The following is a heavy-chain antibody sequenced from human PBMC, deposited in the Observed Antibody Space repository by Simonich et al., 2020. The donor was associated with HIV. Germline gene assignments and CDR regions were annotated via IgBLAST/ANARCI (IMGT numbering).Heavy chain of an antibody. CDR3: ARLTAGGLGEYFQH. Sequence: QVQLQQWGAGLLKPSETLSLTCAVYGGSFSGYYWSWIRQPPGKGLELVGEINHSGSNNYNPSLKSRVTISVDTSKNQFSLKLSSVTAADTAVYYCARLTAGGLGEYFQHWGQGTLVTVSS. D-gene: IGHD6-13*01. CDR1: GGSFSGYY. CDR2: INHSGSN. V-gene: IGHV4-34*01. J-gene: IGHJ1*01.